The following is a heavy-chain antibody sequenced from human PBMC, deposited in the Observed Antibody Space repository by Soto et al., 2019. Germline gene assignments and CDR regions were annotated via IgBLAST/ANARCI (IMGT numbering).Heavy chain of an antibody. CDR2: IKHDGSEK. Sequence: VQLVESGGGLVQPGGSLRLSCAGSGFTFSSYWMNWVRQAPGKGLEWVANIKHDGSEKYYGDSVKGRFTISRDNAKNSLYLQMNSLRAEDTAVYYCARDSVVPTVNSDAFDIWGQGTMVTVSS. D-gene: IGHD2-2*01. J-gene: IGHJ3*02. V-gene: IGHV3-7*01. CDR1: GFTFSSYW. CDR3: ARDSVVPTVNSDAFDI.